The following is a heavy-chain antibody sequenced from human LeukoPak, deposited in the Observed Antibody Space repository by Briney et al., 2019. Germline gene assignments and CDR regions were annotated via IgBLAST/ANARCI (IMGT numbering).Heavy chain of an antibody. CDR2: ISSSSSYI. J-gene: IGHJ3*02. Sequence: GGSLRLSCAASGFTFSSYSMNWVRQAPGKGLEWVSSISSSSSYIYYADSVKGRFTISRGNAKNSLYLQMNSLRAEDTAVYYCARATRYCSSTSCYEADAFDIWGQGTMVTVSS. V-gene: IGHV3-21*01. CDR3: ARATRYCSSTSCYEADAFDI. D-gene: IGHD2-2*01. CDR1: GFTFSSYS.